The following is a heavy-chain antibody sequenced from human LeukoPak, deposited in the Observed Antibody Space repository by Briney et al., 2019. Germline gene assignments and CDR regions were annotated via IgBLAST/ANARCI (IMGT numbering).Heavy chain of an antibody. Sequence: SETLSLTCAVYGGSFSGYQWCWIRQPPGKGLEWIGEINHSGSTNYNPSLKSRVTISVDTSKNQFSLKVSSVTAADTAVYYCATSLGYFQHWGQGTLVTVSS. V-gene: IGHV4-34*01. CDR1: GGSFSGYQ. CDR2: INHSGST. CDR3: ATSLGYFQH. J-gene: IGHJ1*01.